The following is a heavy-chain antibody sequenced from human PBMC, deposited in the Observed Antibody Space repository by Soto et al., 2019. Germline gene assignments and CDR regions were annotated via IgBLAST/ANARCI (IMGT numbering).Heavy chain of an antibody. V-gene: IGHV3-23*01. J-gene: IGHJ6*03. CDR1: GFTFSSYA. CDR2: ISGSGGST. CDR3: AKGPHSASGYYYMDV. Sequence: GSLRLSCAASGFTFSSYAMSWVRQAPGKGLEWVSAISGSGGSTYYADSVKGRFTISGDNSKNTLCLQMNSLRAEDTAVYYCAKGPHSASGYYYMDVWGKGTTVTVSS. D-gene: IGHD3-10*01.